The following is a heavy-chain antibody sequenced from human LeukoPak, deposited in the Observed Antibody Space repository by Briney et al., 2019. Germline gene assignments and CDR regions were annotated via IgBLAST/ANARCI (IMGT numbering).Heavy chain of an antibody. J-gene: IGHJ4*02. D-gene: IGHD6-19*01. CDR3: AKAVVAVARNLIFDY. CDR1: GFTVSSYA. Sequence: GGSLRLSCAAAGFTVSSYAMSWVRQAPGKGLEWVSAISGSDGSTYYADSVKGRFTISRDNSKNTLYLQMNSLKAEDTAVYYCAKAVVAVARNLIFDYWGQGTLVTVSS. CDR2: ISGSDGST. V-gene: IGHV3-23*01.